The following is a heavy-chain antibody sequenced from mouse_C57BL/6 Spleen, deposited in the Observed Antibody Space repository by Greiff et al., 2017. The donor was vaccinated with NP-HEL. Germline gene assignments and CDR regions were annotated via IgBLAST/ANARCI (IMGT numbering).Heavy chain of an antibody. D-gene: IGHD2-4*01. V-gene: IGHV1-64*01. Sequence: QVQLQQPGAELVKPGASVKLSCKASGYTFTSYWMHWVKQRPGQGLEWIGMIHPNSGSTNYNEKFKSKATLTVDKSSSTAYMQLSSLTSEDSAVYYCARWTGMITRAWFAYWGQGTLVTVSA. CDR3: ARWTGMITRAWFAY. J-gene: IGHJ3*01. CDR2: IHPNSGST. CDR1: GYTFTSYW.